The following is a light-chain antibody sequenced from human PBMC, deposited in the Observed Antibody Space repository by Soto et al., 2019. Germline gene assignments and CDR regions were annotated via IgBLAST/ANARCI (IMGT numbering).Light chain of an antibody. Sequence: QSVLTQPASVSWSPGQSIIISCTGTSSDADAYNYVSWYQHHPGKAPKLLIYDVSNRPSGISNRFSGSKSGNTASLTISGLQPEDEADYFCSSYTSSTILFGGGTKVTVL. V-gene: IGLV2-14*03. CDR3: SSYTSSTIL. J-gene: IGLJ2*01. CDR1: SSDADAYNY. CDR2: DVS.